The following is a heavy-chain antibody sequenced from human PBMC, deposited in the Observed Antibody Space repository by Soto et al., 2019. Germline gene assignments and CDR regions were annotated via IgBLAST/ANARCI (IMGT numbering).Heavy chain of an antibody. J-gene: IGHJ4*02. Sequence: SETLSLTCPFSGCSISSYYWSWIRQPPGKGLEWIGYIYYSGSTNYNPSLKSRVTISVDTSKNQFSLKLSSVTAADTAVYYCARSPGIAVAGPLDYWGQGTLVTVSS. D-gene: IGHD6-19*01. V-gene: IGHV4-59*01. CDR2: IYYSGST. CDR1: GCSISSYY. CDR3: ARSPGIAVAGPLDY.